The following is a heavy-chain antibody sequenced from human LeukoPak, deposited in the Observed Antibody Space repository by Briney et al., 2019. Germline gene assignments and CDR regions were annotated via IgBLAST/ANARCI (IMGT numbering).Heavy chain of an antibody. V-gene: IGHV4-31*03. CDR3: ARVRREEMATITRNYFDY. Sequence: SETLSLTCTVSGGSISSGGYYWSWIRQHPGKGLEWIGYIYYSGSTYYNPSLKSRVTISVDTSKNQFSLKLSSVTAADTAVYYCARVRREEMATITRNYFDYWGQRTLVTVSS. CDR1: GGSISSGGYY. D-gene: IGHD5-24*01. J-gene: IGHJ4*02. CDR2: IYYSGST.